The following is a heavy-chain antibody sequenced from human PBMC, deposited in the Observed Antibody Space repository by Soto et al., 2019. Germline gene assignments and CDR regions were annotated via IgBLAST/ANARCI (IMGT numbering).Heavy chain of an antibody. Sequence: SETLSLTCAVYGGSFSGYYWSWIRQPPGKGLEWIGEINHSGSTNYNPSLKSRVTISVDTSKNQFSLKLSSLTAADTAVYYCASRCKPYSSSWYDWFDPWGQGTLVTVSS. CDR1: GGSFSGYY. CDR2: INHSGST. V-gene: IGHV4-34*01. CDR3: ASRCKPYSSSWYDWFDP. J-gene: IGHJ5*02. D-gene: IGHD6-13*01.